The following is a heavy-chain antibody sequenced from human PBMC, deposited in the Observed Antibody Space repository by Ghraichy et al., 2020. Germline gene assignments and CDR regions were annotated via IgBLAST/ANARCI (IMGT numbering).Heavy chain of an antibody. CDR2: IKQDGSEK. V-gene: IGHV3-7*01. D-gene: IGHD3-3*01. Sequence: GGSLRLSCTASGFTFKSHWMSWVRQAPGKGLEWVANIKQDGSEKYHVDSVKGRFTISRDNAKNSLYLQINSLRAEDTAVYYCARVGDFWSGCRNGMDVWGQGTTVTVPS. J-gene: IGHJ6*01. CDR3: ARVGDFWSGCRNGMDV. CDR1: GFTFKSHW.